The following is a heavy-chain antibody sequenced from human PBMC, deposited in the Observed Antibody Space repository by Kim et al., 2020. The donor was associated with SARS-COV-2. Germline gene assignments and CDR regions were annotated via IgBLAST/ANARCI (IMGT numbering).Heavy chain of an antibody. Sequence: SETLSLTCTVSGGSVSSGSYYWSWIRQPPGKGLEWIGYIYYSGSTNYNPSLKSRVTISVDTSKNQFSLKLSSVTAADTAVYYCASSGDSSGYFYYYYGMDVWGQGTTVTVSS. CDR3: ASSGDSSGYFYYYYGMDV. D-gene: IGHD3-22*01. V-gene: IGHV4-61*01. CDR2: IYYSGST. CDR1: GGSVSSGSYY. J-gene: IGHJ6*02.